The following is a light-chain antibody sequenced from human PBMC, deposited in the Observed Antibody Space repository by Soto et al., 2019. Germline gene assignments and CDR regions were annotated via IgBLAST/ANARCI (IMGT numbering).Light chain of an antibody. CDR3: QHYGNSLTYT. V-gene: IGKV3-20*01. CDR1: QIVSSSY. CDR2: GAS. Sequence: EIVLTQSPGTLSLSPGERATLSCRANQIVSSSYLAWYQQEPGQAPRLLIYGASHRAAGIPDRFSGSGSGTDFTLTISRLEPEDFALYYCQHYGNSLTYTFGQGTKLEIK. J-gene: IGKJ2*01.